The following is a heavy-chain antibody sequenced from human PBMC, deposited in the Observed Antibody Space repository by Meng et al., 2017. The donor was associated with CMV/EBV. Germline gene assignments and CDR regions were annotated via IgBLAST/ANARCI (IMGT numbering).Heavy chain of an antibody. Sequence: ASVKVSCKASGYTFTGSYMLWVRQAPGQGLEWMGWIKPNSGGTNYAQKFQGRVTMTRDTSISTVYMELSSLRSEDTAVYYCARQIPRYCSSTSCLTLNWFDPWGQGTLVTVSS. D-gene: IGHD2-2*01. CDR1: GYTFTGSY. V-gene: IGHV1-2*02. CDR3: ARQIPRYCSSTSCLTLNWFDP. CDR2: IKPNSGGT. J-gene: IGHJ5*02.